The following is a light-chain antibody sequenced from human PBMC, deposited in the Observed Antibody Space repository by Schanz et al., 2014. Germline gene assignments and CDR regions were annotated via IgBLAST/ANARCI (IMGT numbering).Light chain of an antibody. J-gene: IGLJ2*01. Sequence: QSALTQPASVSGSPGQSITFSCTGTSSDVGGYNYVSWYQQHPGKAPKLIISEVSKRPSGVPDRFSGSKSGNTASLTISGLQADNEAEYYCCSYAGSYTLVFGGGTKLTVL. V-gene: IGLV2-11*01. CDR1: SSDVGGYNY. CDR2: EVS. CDR3: CSYAGSYTLV.